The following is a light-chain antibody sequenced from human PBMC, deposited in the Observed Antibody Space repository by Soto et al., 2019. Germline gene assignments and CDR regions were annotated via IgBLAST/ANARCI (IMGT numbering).Light chain of an antibody. CDR2: KVS. Sequence: QSALTQPASVSGSPGQSITISCTGSNSDVGAYNYVSWYQHHPGKAPRLMIYKVSLRPSGVSSRFSGSKSGNTASLTISGLQPEDESHYYCSSYTTTNAVVFGGGTKVTVL. V-gene: IGLV2-14*01. J-gene: IGLJ2*01. CDR1: NSDVGAYNY. CDR3: SSYTTTNAVV.